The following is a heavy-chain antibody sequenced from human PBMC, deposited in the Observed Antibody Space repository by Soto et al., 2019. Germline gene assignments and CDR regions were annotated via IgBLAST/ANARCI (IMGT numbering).Heavy chain of an antibody. J-gene: IGHJ4*02. CDR1: GFIFSSFG. CDR3: VRVLLGSGGHFDY. V-gene: IGHV3-33*01. D-gene: IGHD7-27*01. CDR2: IWYDGSNT. Sequence: QVQLVESGGGVVQPGRSLRLSCAASGFIFSSFGMHWVRQAPGKGLEWVAHIWYDGSNTYYADSVKGRFTISRDNSRNTVYLQMNSLRAEDAAVYHCVRVLLGSGGHFDYWGQGTLVTVSS.